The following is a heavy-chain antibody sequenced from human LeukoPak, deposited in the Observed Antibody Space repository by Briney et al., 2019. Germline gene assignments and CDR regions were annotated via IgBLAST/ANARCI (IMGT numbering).Heavy chain of an antibody. Sequence: AGSLRLSCAASGFTVSSDYMSWVRQTPGKGLEWVSVFYSGGSKVYADSVKGRFTISRDNSKSTLYLQMNSLSAEDTAVYYCARGILRYYFDYWGQGTLVTVSS. J-gene: IGHJ4*02. CDR2: FYSGGSK. CDR3: ARGILRYYFDY. V-gene: IGHV3-53*01. D-gene: IGHD3-3*01. CDR1: GFTVSSDY.